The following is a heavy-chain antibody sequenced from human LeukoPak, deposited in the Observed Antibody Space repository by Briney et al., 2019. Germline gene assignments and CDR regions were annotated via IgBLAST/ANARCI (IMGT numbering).Heavy chain of an antibody. D-gene: IGHD1-1*01. CDR3: AKCNLNNCREGFDI. CDR2: ISVDSIT. J-gene: IGHJ3*02. CDR1: GLTFSSYA. V-gene: IGHV3-23*01. Sequence: GGSLRLSCAASGLTFSSYALSWVRQAPGKGLDWVSSISVDSITYYLDSVKGRFTISRDNSKSTLYLQMHSLRAEDTALYYCAKCNLNNCREGFDIWGQGTMVTVSS.